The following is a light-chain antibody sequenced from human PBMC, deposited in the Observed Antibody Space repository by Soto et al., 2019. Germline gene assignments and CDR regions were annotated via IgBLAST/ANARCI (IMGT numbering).Light chain of an antibody. Sequence: QSALTQPPSASGSPGQSVTLSCTGTSSDVGGYNYVSWYQQHPGKAPKLMISEVSKRPSGVPDRFSGSKSGNTASLTVSGLQAEDEADYYCSSYGGGNNYVVFGGGTKVTVL. CDR2: EVS. CDR1: SSDVGGYNY. CDR3: SSYGGGNNYVV. V-gene: IGLV2-8*01. J-gene: IGLJ2*01.